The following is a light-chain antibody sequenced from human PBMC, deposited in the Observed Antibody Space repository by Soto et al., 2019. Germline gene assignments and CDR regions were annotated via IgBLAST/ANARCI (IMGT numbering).Light chain of an antibody. Sequence: EIVMTQSPATLSVSPGERATLYCRASQSVSSNLAWYQQKPGQAPRLLIYGASTRATGIPARFSGSGSGTEFPLTISSLQSEDFAVYYCKQYNNWPPGVTFGPGTKVDIK. V-gene: IGKV3-15*01. CDR1: QSVSSN. CDR3: KQYNNWPPGVT. J-gene: IGKJ3*01. CDR2: GAS.